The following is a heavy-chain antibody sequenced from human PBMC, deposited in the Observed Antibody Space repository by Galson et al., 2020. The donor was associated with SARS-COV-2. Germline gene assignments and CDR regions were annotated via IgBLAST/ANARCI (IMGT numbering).Heavy chain of an antibody. V-gene: IGHV3-30*18. CDR2: ISYDGSNK. D-gene: IGHD2-2*01. CDR1: GFTFSSYG. CDR3: AKDWGYCSSTSCLDYGMDV. J-gene: IGHJ6*02. Sequence: GESLKISCAASGFTFSSYGMHWVRQAPGKGLEWVAVISYDGSNKYYADSVKGRFTISRDNSKNTLYLQMNSLRAEDTAVYYCAKDWGYCSSTSCLDYGMDVWGQGTTVTVSS.